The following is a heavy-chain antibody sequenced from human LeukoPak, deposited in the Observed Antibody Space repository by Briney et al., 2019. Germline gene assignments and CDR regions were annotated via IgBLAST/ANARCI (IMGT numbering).Heavy chain of an antibody. CDR1: GFTFIRHA. J-gene: IGHJ4*02. CDR2: ISYDGSKK. Sequence: GRSLRLSCAASGFTFIRHAIHWVRQAPGKGLEWVAVISYDGSKKYYTDSVKGRFTISRDNSNNTLYLQMNSLRAEDTAVYYCAREDYFGSGSYYDSWGQGILVPVSS. CDR3: AREDYFGSGSYYDS. D-gene: IGHD3-10*01. V-gene: IGHV3-30-3*01.